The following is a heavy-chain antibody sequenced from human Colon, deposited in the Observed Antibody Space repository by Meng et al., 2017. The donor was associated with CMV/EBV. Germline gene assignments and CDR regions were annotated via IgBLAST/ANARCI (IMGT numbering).Heavy chain of an antibody. Sequence: ESLKISCSVSSDSVSTSIYYWGWVRQAPGKRLEWIGNIYYNGRSSYNPSLKSRVTISMDTSKNQFSLRVTSVTAADTAVYYCAREGSGSYNHYYYGMDVWGQGTKVTVSS. J-gene: IGHJ6*02. D-gene: IGHD3-10*01. V-gene: IGHV4-39*07. CDR3: AREGSGSYNHYYYGMDV. CDR2: IYYNGRS. CDR1: SDSVSTSIYY.